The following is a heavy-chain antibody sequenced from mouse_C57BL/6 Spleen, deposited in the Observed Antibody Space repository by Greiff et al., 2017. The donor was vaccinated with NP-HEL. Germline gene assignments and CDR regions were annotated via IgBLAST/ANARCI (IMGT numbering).Heavy chain of an antibody. D-gene: IGHD2-5*01. J-gene: IGHJ2*02. V-gene: IGHV1-52*01. Sequence: QVQLKQPGAELVRPGSSVKLSCKASGYTFTSYGMHWVKQRPIQGLEWIGNIDPSDSATHYNQKLKGKATLTVDKSSSTAYMQLSSLTSEDSAIYYCARSYYNTYDYWGQGTSLTVSS. CDR1: GYTFTSYG. CDR2: IDPSDSAT. CDR3: ARSYYNTYDY.